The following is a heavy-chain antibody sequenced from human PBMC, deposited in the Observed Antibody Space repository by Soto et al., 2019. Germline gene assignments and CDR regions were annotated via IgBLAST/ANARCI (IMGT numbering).Heavy chain of an antibody. D-gene: IGHD3-16*01. Sequence: GGSLRLSCAASGFTVSSNYMSWVRQAPGKGLEWVSVIYSGGSTYYADSVKGRFTISRDNSKNTLYLQMNSLRAEDTAVYYCARARNRDYVFNSWGQGTLVTVSS. CDR2: IYSGGST. CDR3: ARARNRDYVFNS. CDR1: GFTVSSNY. V-gene: IGHV3-66*01. J-gene: IGHJ5*02.